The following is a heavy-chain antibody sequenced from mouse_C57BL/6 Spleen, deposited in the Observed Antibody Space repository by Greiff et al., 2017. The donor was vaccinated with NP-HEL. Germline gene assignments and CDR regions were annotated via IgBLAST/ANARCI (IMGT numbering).Heavy chain of an antibody. CDR2: INPYNGDT. CDR3: ARGGYYGSRDAMDY. CDR1: GYSFTGYF. V-gene: IGHV1-20*01. D-gene: IGHD1-1*01. J-gene: IGHJ4*01. Sequence: VQLKESGPELVKPGDSVKISCKASGYSFTGYFMNWVMQSHGKSLEWIGRINPYNGDTFYNQKFKGKATLTVDKSSSTAHMELRSLTSEDSAVYYCARGGYYGSRDAMDYWGQGTSVTVSS.